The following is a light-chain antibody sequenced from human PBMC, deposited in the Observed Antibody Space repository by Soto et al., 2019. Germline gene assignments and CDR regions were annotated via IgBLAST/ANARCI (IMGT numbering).Light chain of an antibody. Sequence: IRMTQSPSSLSASIGDRVIIACQASRDIINLLNWFQQKPGKAPKLLIFDASNLRTGVPSRFSAFGSRSDFTLTISSLQPEDAATYFCQQYDGLPFTFGQGTKV. CDR1: RDIINL. J-gene: IGKJ2*01. V-gene: IGKV1-33*01. CDR3: QQYDGLPFT. CDR2: DAS.